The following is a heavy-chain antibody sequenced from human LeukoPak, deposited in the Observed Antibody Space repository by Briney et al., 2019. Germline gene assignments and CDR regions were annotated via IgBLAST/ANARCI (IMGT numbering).Heavy chain of an antibody. Sequence: PGGSLRLSCAASGFTFSNAWMSWVRQAPGKGLEWVSSISSSSGNIYYTDSVKGRFTISRDNARNSLYLQMNSLRAEDTAVYYCARDLYGSGRYQRDYWGQGTLVTVSS. CDR2: ISSSSGNI. J-gene: IGHJ4*02. V-gene: IGHV3-21*01. D-gene: IGHD3-10*01. CDR3: ARDLYGSGRYQRDY. CDR1: GFTFSNAW.